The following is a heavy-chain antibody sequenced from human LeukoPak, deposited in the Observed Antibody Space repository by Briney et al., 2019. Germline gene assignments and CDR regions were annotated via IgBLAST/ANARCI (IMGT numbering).Heavy chain of an antibody. CDR1: GYSLTSYW. J-gene: IGHJ6*02. Sequence: GESLKIPWNGSGYSLTSYWIGWVRQMPGKGLEWMGIIYPGDSDTRYSPSFQGQVTISADKSISTAYLQWSSLKASDTAMYYCASAMDYYYYGMYVWGQETTVTVSS. CDR2: IYPGDSDT. CDR3: ASAMDYYYYGMYV. V-gene: IGHV5-51*01.